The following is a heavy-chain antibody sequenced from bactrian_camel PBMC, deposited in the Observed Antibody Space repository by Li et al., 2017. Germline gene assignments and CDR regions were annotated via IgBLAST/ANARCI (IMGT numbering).Heavy chain of an antibody. CDR1: ELTSGMHA. D-gene: IGHD6*01. V-gene: IGHV3S61*01. J-gene: IGHJ6*01. CDR3: AARMIGRSWANGY. CDR2: ISRGGVRT. Sequence: HVQLVESGGDLVQPGGSLRLSCTTSELTSGMHAMAWFRQAPGKEREGISCISRGGVRTLYADSVKGRFTVSLDNAKNTLFLQMNSLKPEDTAMYYCAARMIGRSWANGYWGQGTQVTVS.